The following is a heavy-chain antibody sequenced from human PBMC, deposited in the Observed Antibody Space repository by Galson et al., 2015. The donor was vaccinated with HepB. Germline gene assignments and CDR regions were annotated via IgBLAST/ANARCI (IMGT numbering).Heavy chain of an antibody. V-gene: IGHV3-23*01. J-gene: IGHJ4*02. D-gene: IGHD1-26*01. Sequence: SLRLSCAASGFTFSSYAMSWVRQAPGKGLEWVSAISGSGGSTYYADSVKGRFTISRDNSKNTLYLQMNSLRAEDTAVYYCAKDGRIVGQPQGGGDYWGQGTLVTVSS. CDR3: AKDGRIVGQPQGGGDY. CDR2: ISGSGGST. CDR1: GFTFSSYA.